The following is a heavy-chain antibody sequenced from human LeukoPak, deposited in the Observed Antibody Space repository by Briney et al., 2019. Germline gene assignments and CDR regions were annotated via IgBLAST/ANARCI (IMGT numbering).Heavy chain of an antibody. D-gene: IGHD6-13*01. Sequence: GGSLRLSCAASGFTFSSYIMNWVRQAPGKGLEWVSSISSSSSYIYYADSVKGRFTISRDNAKNSLYLQMNSLRAEDTAVYYCARAGYSSSWTGFDPWGQGTLVTVSS. J-gene: IGHJ5*02. CDR2: ISSSSSYI. V-gene: IGHV3-21*01. CDR3: ARAGYSSSWTGFDP. CDR1: GFTFSSYI.